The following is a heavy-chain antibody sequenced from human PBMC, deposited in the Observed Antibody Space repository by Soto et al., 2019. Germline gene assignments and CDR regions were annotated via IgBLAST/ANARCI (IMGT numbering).Heavy chain of an antibody. CDR3: AKDTGYSSSWYSYYFDY. CDR2: ISGSGGST. CDR1: GFTFSSYA. V-gene: IGHV3-23*01. D-gene: IGHD6-13*01. Sequence: PGGSLRLSCAASGFTFSSYAMSWVRQAPGKGLEWVSAISGSGGSTYYADSVKGRFTISRDNSKNTLYLQMNSLRAEDTAVYYCAKDTGYSSSWYSYYFDYRGQGTPVTVSS. J-gene: IGHJ4*02.